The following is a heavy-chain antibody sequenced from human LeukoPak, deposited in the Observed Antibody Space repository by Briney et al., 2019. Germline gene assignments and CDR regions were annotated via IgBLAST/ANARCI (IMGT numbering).Heavy chain of an antibody. CDR1: GFSFGSYG. V-gene: IGHV3-23*01. CDR2: LSGSGGST. CDR3: AKSGVGTTRDNAFDS. D-gene: IGHD1-26*01. Sequence: WGSLSLSCAASGFSFGSYGVSWVRQAPGKGLEWVSALSGSGGSTYYADSVKGRFTISRDNSKNTLYLQMNSLRAEDTAVYYCAKSGVGTTRDNAFDSWGQGTMVTVSS. J-gene: IGHJ3*02.